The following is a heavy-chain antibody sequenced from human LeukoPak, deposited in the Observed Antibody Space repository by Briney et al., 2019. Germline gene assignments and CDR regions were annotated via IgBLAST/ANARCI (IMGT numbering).Heavy chain of an antibody. CDR1: GFSYSNYV. D-gene: IGHD1-26*01. CDR2: IGSSGDYT. CDR3: AKDLVGSNPHDY. V-gene: IGHV3-23*01. J-gene: IGHJ4*02. Sequence: PGGSLRLSCGASGFSYSNYVMSWVRQAPGKGLEWVSGIGSSGDYTYYADSVKGRFTISRDNSKNTLFLQMSSLRVEDTAVYYCAKDLVGSNPHDYWGQGTLVTVSS.